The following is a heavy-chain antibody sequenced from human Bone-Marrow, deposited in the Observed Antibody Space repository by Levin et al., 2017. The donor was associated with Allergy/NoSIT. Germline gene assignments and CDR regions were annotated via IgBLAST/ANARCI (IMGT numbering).Heavy chain of an antibody. CDR2: ISYSGST. V-gene: IGHV4-61*03. CDR3: ARGRYSYAGFDY. J-gene: IGHJ4*02. Sequence: SSETLSLTCSVSGVSVSSGTYYWSWIRQGPGKGLEWIGYISYSGSTKHSPSLKGRVTISLDTSKNHFSLNLSSVTTADTAIYYCARGRYSYAGFDYWGQGSLVTVSS. CDR1: GVSVSSGTYY. D-gene: IGHD5-18*01.